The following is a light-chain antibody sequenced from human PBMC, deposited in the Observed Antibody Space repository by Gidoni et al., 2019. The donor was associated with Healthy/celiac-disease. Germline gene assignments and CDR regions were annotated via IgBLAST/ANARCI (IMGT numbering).Light chain of an antibody. J-gene: IGLJ2*01. Sequence: QSALTQPASVSWSPGQSITISCTGTSSDVGGYNYVSWYQQHPGKAPKLMIYEVSNRPSGVSNRFSGSKSGNTASLTISGLQAEDEADYYCSSYTSSSTVVFGGGTKLTGL. CDR1: SSDVGGYNY. CDR2: EVS. CDR3: SSYTSSSTVV. V-gene: IGLV2-14*01.